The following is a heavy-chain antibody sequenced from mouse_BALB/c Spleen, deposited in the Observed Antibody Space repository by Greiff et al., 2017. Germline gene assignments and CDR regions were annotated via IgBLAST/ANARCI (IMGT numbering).Heavy chain of an antibody. V-gene: IGHV1-69*01. D-gene: IGHD2-1*01. CDR2: IDTSDSYT. CDR3: AREDGNFFAY. CDR1: GYTFTDYW. J-gene: IGHJ3*01. Sequence: VQLQQPGAELVMPGASVKMSCKASGYTFTDYWMHWVKQRPGQGLEWIGAIDTSDSYTSYNQKFKGKATLTVDESSSTAYMQLSSLTSEDSAVYYCAREDGNFFAYWGQGTLVTVSA.